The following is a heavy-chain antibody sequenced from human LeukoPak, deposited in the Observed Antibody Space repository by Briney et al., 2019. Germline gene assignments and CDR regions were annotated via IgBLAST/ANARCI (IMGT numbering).Heavy chain of an antibody. V-gene: IGHV4-59*11. Sequence: SETLSLTCTVSGGSINSHYWSWIRQPPGKGLEWIGYIFHGGTNYNPSPMSRVTMSIDTSRDQFSLRLSSVTAADTAIYYCASRPAGSTWYGVFDYWSQGTLVTVSS. CDR3: ASRPAGSTWYGVFDY. CDR1: GGSINSHY. D-gene: IGHD6-13*01. CDR2: IFHGGT. J-gene: IGHJ4*02.